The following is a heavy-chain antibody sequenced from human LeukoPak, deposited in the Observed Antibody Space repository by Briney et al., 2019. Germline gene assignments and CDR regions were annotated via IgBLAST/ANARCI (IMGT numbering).Heavy chain of an antibody. V-gene: IGHV4-4*07. CDR2: IYTSGST. Sequence: SETLSLTCTVSGGSISSYYWSWIRQPAGKGLEWIGRIYTSGSTNYNPSLKSRVTMSVDTSKNQFSLKLSSVTAADTAVYHCARDRDYYGSGGNWFDPWGQGTLVTVSS. D-gene: IGHD3-10*01. J-gene: IGHJ5*02. CDR3: ARDRDYYGSGGNWFDP. CDR1: GGSISSYY.